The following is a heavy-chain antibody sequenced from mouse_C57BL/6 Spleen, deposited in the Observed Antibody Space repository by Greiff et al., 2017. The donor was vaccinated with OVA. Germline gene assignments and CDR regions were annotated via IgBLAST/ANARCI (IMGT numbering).Heavy chain of an antibody. Sequence: QVQLKESGAELVKPGASVKISCKASGYAFSSYWMNWVKQRPGKGLEWIGQIYPGDGDTNYNGKFKGKATLTADKSSSTAYMQLSSLTSADSAVYFCGPGGDWYFDVWGTGTTVTVSS. CDR2: IYPGDGDT. J-gene: IGHJ1*03. CDR1: GYAFSSYW. V-gene: IGHV1-80*01. CDR3: GPGGDWYFDV.